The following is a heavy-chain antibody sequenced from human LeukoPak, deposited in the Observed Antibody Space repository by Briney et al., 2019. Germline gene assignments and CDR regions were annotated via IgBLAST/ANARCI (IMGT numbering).Heavy chain of an antibody. CDR3: ARDREPACSGGSCYGY. D-gene: IGHD2-15*01. CDR2: IYSGGST. CDR1: GFIVSSNY. Sequence: GGSLTLSCPASGFIVSSNYMSSLRQPAAKGLAWVAVIYSGGSTYYADSVKGRFTISRDNSKNTLYLQMNSLRAEDTAVYYCARDREPACSGGSCYGYWGQGTLVTVSS. J-gene: IGHJ4*02. V-gene: IGHV3-66*01.